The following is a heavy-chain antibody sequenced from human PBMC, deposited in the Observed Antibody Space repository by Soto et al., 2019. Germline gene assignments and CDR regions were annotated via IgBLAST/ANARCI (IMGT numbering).Heavy chain of an antibody. CDR2: ISTSTSYT. Sequence: PGGSLRLSCAASGFTFSDYYMSWIRQAPGKGLEWVSYISTSTSYTNYADSVKGRFTISRDNAKNSLYLHMNSLRAEDTAVYYCARELHDGYCSGGSCYSGDYFDYWGQGTLVTVSS. D-gene: IGHD2-15*01. V-gene: IGHV3-11*06. J-gene: IGHJ4*02. CDR3: ARELHDGYCSGGSCYSGDYFDY. CDR1: GFTFSDYY.